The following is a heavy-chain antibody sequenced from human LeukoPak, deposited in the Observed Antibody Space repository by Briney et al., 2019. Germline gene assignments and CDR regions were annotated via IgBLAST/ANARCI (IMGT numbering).Heavy chain of an antibody. CDR3: ARVGYYDSSGNNWFDP. CDR2: LHTSGTT. CDR1: GGSISSYY. D-gene: IGHD3-22*01. Sequence: PSETLSLTCTVSGGSISSYYWSWIRQPAGKGLEWIGRLHTSGTTNYNPSLKSRVTMSVDTSKNQFSLKLSSVTAADTAVYYCARVGYYDSSGNNWFDPWGQGTLVAVSS. J-gene: IGHJ5*02. V-gene: IGHV4-4*07.